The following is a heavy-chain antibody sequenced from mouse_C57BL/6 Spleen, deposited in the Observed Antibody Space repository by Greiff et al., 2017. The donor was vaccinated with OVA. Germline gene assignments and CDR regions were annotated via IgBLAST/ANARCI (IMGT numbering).Heavy chain of an antibody. J-gene: IGHJ2*01. CDR1: GYTFTSYW. D-gene: IGHD2-3*01. CDR3: ARRGVYDYYFDY. Sequence: QVQLQQPGAELVKPGASVKLSCKASGYTFTSYWMQWVKQRPGQGLEWIGEIDPSDSYTNYNQKFKGKATLTVDTSSSTAYMQLSSLTSEDSAVYYCARRGVYDYYFDYWGQGTTLTVSS. V-gene: IGHV1-50*01. CDR2: IDPSDSYT.